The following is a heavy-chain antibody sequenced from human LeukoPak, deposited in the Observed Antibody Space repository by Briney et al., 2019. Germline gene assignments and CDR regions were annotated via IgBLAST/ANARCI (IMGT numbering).Heavy chain of an antibody. Sequence: ASVKVSCKASGGTFSSYAISWVRQAPGQGLEWMGRIIPILGIANYAQKFQGRVTITADKSTSTAYMELSSLRSEDTAVYYCARGVYCGGDCYYNDYWGQGTLVTVSS. CDR1: GGTFSSYA. CDR3: ARGVYCGGDCYYNDY. CDR2: IIPILGIA. D-gene: IGHD2-21*02. V-gene: IGHV1-69*04. J-gene: IGHJ4*02.